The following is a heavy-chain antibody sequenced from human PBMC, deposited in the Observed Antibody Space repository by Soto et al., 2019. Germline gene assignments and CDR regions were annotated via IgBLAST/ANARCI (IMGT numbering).Heavy chain of an antibody. CDR3: ARGKYSSSWLTPMPQAFQYYYYYYGMDV. CDR2: ISYDGSNK. Sequence: GGSLRLSCAASGFTFSSYGMHWVRQAPGKGLEWVAVISYDGSNKYYADSGKGRFTISRDNSKNTLYLQMNSLRAEDTAVYYCARGKYSSSWLTPMPQAFQYYYYYYGMDVWGQGTTVTVSS. D-gene: IGHD6-13*01. CDR1: GFTFSSYG. J-gene: IGHJ6*02. V-gene: IGHV3-30*03.